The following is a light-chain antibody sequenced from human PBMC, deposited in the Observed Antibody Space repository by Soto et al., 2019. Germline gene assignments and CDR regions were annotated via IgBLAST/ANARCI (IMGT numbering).Light chain of an antibody. CDR2: AAS. Sequence: EIVMTQSPATLSVSPGDRATLSCRASQSVSSNLAWYQQKPGQVPRLLMSAASSRATGIPDRFSGSGSGTDLTITISRLEPEDVEVYDGQQSSRSPVTFGQGTRLEIK. CDR1: QSVSSN. J-gene: IGKJ5*01. CDR3: QQSSRSPVT. V-gene: IGKV3-20*01.